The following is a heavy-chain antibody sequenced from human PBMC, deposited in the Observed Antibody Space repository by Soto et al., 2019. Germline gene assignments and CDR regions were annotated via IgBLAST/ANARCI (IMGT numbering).Heavy chain of an antibody. J-gene: IGHJ5*02. V-gene: IGHV4-39*01. CDR2: IYYSGST. D-gene: IGHD2-21*02. CDR3: ARHILRYCGGDCYSGWFDP. CDR1: GGSISSSRYY. Sequence: PSGTLSLTCTVSGGSISSSRYYWGWIRQPPGKGLEWIGSIYYSGSTYYNPSLKSRVTISVDTSKNQFSLKLSSVTAADTAVYYCARHILRYCGGDCYSGWFDPWGQGTLVTVSS.